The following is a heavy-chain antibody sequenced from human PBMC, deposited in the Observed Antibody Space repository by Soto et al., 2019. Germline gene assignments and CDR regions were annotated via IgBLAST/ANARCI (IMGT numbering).Heavy chain of an antibody. D-gene: IGHD5-12*01. CDR3: AREIVATISKAVAGFDY. CDR2: ISYDGSNK. Sequence: GGSLRLSCAASGFTFSSYGMHWVRQAPGKGLERVAVISYDGSNKYYADSVKGRFTISRDNSKNTLYLQMNSLRSEDTALYYCAREIVATISKAVAGFDYWGQGTLVTVSS. CDR1: GFTFSSYG. J-gene: IGHJ4*02. V-gene: IGHV3-30*03.